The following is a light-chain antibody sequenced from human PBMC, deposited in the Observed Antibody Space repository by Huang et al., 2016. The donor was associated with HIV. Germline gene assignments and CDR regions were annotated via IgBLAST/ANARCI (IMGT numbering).Light chain of an antibody. CDR1: QSISSF. Sequence: DIQMTQSPSSLSASVGDRVTITCRPSQSISSFLSWYQQKPGKAPNLLIYAASSFQRGVPSRFSGSGSGTHFTLTISSLQPEDFATYYCQQSYTTPPTFGGGTRVEMK. J-gene: IGKJ4*01. V-gene: IGKV1-39*01. CDR3: QQSYTTPPT. CDR2: AAS.